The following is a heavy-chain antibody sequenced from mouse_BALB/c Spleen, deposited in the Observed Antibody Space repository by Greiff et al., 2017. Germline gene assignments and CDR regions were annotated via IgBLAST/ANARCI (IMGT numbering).Heavy chain of an antibody. V-gene: IGHV14-4*02. CDR2: IDPENGDT. CDR3: ARGEVVAPHGYFDV. J-gene: IGHJ1*01. D-gene: IGHD1-1*01. CDR1: GFNIKDYY. Sequence: EVQLQQSGAELVWPGALVQLSFKASGFNIKDYYMHWVKQRPEQVLEWIGWIDPENGDTEYAPKFQGKATMTADTSSNTAYMQLSSLTSEDSAVYYCARGEVVAPHGYFDVWGAGTTGTGSS.